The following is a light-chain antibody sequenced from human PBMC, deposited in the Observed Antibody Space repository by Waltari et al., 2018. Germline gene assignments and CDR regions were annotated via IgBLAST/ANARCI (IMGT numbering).Light chain of an antibody. Sequence: EIVLTQSPSTLSVSPGERAIRSCRASQTISYNFAWHQQRPGQPPRLLIYGASARAAAIPVRFSGSGSGTEFTLTISGLQSEDFAVYYCQHYHQWPPYTFGQGTKVE. CDR1: QTISYN. J-gene: IGKJ2*01. CDR2: GAS. V-gene: IGKV3-15*01. CDR3: QHYHQWPPYT.